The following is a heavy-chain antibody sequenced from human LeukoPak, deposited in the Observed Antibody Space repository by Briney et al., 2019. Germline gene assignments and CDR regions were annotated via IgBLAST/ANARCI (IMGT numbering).Heavy chain of an antibody. J-gene: IGHJ3*02. D-gene: IGHD1-26*01. Sequence: ETLSLTCTVSGGSITHFYWTWIRQPPGKTLERIGYSYYSGSTKYNPSLKSRVTISVDTSNNQFSLNLRSVTAADTAVYYCATTTSGGDAFDIWGQGTMVTVSS. CDR2: SYYSGST. V-gene: IGHV4-59*01. CDR3: ATTTSGGDAFDI. CDR1: GGSITHFY.